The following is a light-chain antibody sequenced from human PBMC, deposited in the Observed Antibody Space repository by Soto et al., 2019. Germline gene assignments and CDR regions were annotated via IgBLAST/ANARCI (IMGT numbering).Light chain of an antibody. CDR3: QQNNNFPRT. V-gene: IGKV3-15*01. CDR1: QSVSSN. Sequence: EIVMTQSPATLSVSPGERATLSCRASQSVSSNLAWYQQKPGQAPRLLIYGASTRATGIPARFSGSGSGTEFTLTISSLQSEDFAVYYCQQNNNFPRTFGQGTRLE. J-gene: IGKJ5*01. CDR2: GAS.